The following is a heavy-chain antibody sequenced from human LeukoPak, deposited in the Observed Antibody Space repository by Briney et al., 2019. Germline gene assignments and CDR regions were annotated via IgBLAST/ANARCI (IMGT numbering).Heavy chain of an antibody. CDR2: IKQDGSEE. V-gene: IGHV3-7*03. CDR1: GFTFSSYW. Sequence: GGSLRLSCAASGFTFSSYWMSWVRQAPGKGLEWVANIKQDGSEEYYVDSMKGRFTISRDNAKNSLYLQMNSLRAEDTAVYYCARRYSSGWLGYWGQGTLVTVSS. J-gene: IGHJ4*02. D-gene: IGHD6-19*01. CDR3: ARRYSSGWLGY.